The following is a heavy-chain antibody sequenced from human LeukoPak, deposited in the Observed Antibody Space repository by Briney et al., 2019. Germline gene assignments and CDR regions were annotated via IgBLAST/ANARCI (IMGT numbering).Heavy chain of an antibody. Sequence: PGGSLRLSCAASGFTFSSYAMSWDRQAPGKGLEWVSAISGSGGSTYYADSVKGRFTISRDNSKNTLYLQMNSLRAEDTAVYYCAKELIQQLVQWVFDYWGQGTLVTVSS. CDR1: GFTFSSYA. V-gene: IGHV3-23*01. D-gene: IGHD6-13*01. CDR2: ISGSGGST. CDR3: AKELIQQLVQWVFDY. J-gene: IGHJ4*02.